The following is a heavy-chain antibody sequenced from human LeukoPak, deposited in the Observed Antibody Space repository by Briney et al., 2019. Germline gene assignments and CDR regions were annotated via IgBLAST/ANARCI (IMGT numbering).Heavy chain of an antibody. Sequence: SETLSLTCTVSGGSISNYYWSWIRQPPGKALEWIGYIYYTGTTKYNPSLKSRATISLDTSKNQFSLKLTSVTAADTALYFCARGYDIDVWGQGTTVTVSS. CDR1: GGSISNYY. V-gene: IGHV4-59*01. CDR3: ARGYDIDV. CDR2: IYYTGTT. J-gene: IGHJ6*02.